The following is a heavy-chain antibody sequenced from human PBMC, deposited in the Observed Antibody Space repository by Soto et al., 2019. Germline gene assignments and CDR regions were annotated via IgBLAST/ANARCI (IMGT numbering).Heavy chain of an antibody. Sequence: QLVESGGGLFQAGGSTRLSCLVSGFTVGNFDMAWVRQAPGKGLEWASIIKTGGATYYSDSAQGRFTISRDNSKNTVYLQMNCLRVEDTGVYSCVRVLYDSGVVDFWGQGSLITVS. D-gene: IGHD5-12*01. CDR2: IKTGGAT. V-gene: IGHV3-53*01. CDR3: VRVLYDSGVVDF. CDR1: GFTVGNFD. J-gene: IGHJ4*02.